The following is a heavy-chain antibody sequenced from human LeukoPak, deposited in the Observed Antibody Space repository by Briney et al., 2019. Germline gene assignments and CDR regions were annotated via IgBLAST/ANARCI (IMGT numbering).Heavy chain of an antibody. D-gene: IGHD5-12*01. Sequence: WGSLRLSCAASGFTFSSYWMHWVRQAPGKGLVWVSRINSDGSSTSYADSVKGRFTISRDNAKNTLYLQMNSLRAEDTAVYYCATASYSGYDYDYWGQGTLVTVSS. CDR3: ATASYSGYDYDY. CDR2: INSDGSST. J-gene: IGHJ4*02. V-gene: IGHV3-74*01. CDR1: GFTFSSYW.